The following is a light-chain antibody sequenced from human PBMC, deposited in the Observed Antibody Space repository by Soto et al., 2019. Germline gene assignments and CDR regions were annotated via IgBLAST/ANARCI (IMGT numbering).Light chain of an antibody. J-gene: IGKJ1*01. CDR1: QSVSSK. CDR2: DAS. Sequence: EIAMTQSPATLSVSPGERATLSCRASQSVSSKLAWYQQKPGQAPRLLIYDASTRATGIPARFSGSGSGTDFTLTISRLEPEDFAVYYCQHFGGSPTFGQATKVDIK. CDR3: QHFGGSPT. V-gene: IGKV3-15*01.